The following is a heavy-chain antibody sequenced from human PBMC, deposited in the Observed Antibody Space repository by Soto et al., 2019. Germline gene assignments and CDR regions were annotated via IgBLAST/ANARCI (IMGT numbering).Heavy chain of an antibody. V-gene: IGHV3-30*03. CDR1: GFTFSIYG. CDR2: ISYDGSTK. Sequence: QVQLVESGGGVVQPGRSLRLSCAASGFTFSIYGIHWVRQAPGKGLEWVAVISYDGSTKYYADSVKGRFTISRDNSKNTVYLQMNSLTGEDTAPYYCARGPQYYFDGSGPADGWGQGTLVTVSS. CDR3: ARGPQYYFDGSGPADG. D-gene: IGHD3-22*01. J-gene: IGHJ4*02.